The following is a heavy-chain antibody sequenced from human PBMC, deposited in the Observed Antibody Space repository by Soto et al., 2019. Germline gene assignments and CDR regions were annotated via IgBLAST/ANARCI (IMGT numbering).Heavy chain of an antibody. CDR2: ISSSSSYI. CDR3: ARARLLWFGATNDAFDT. Sequence: GGSLRLSCAASGFTFSSYSMNWVRQAPGKGLEWVSSISSSSSYIYYADSVKGRFTISRDNAKNSLYLQMNSLRAEDTAVYYCARARLLWFGATNDAFDTWGQGTMVTVSS. CDR1: GFTFSSYS. J-gene: IGHJ3*02. D-gene: IGHD3-10*01. V-gene: IGHV3-21*01.